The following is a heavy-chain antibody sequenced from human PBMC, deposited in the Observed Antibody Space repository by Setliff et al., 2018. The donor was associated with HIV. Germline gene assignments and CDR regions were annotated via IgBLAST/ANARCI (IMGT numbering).Heavy chain of an antibody. V-gene: IGHV4-4*08. CDR1: GGSISSYY. J-gene: IGHJ4*02. D-gene: IGHD2-2*01. CDR3: ARHEGVLQEDGGFDS. CDR2: IYIGST. Sequence: PSETLSLTCTVSGGSISSYYWSWIRQPPGKGLEWIGHIYIGSTNYNPSLKSRVTISADTSKNQFSLKLSSVTAADTAVYYCARHEGVLQEDGGFDSWGQGTPVTVSS.